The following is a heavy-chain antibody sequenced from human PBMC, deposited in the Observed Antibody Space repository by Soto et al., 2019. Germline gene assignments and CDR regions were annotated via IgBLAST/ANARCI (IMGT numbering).Heavy chain of an antibody. Sequence: QVQLVESGGGVVQPGRSLRLSCAASGFTFSSYAMHWVRQAPGKGLEWVAVISYDGSNKYYADSVKGRFTISRDNSKNTLYLQMNSLRAEDTAVYYCARYPGGGHKYGMDVW. CDR2: ISYDGSNK. V-gene: IGHV3-30-3*01. D-gene: IGHD3-10*01. CDR1: GFTFSSYA. J-gene: IGHJ6*01. CDR3: ARYPGGGHKYGMDV.